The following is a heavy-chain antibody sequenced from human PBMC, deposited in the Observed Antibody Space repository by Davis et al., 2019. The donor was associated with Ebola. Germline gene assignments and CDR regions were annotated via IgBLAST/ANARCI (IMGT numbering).Heavy chain of an antibody. CDR3: AITTVTDHPVDY. D-gene: IGHD4-17*01. CDR2: IRSKANSYAT. CDR1: GFTFSGSA. V-gene: IGHV3-73*01. Sequence: GESLKISCAASGFTFSGSAMHWVRQASGKGLEWVGRIRSKANSYATAYAASVNGRFTISRDDSKNTLYLQMNSLRAEDTAVYYCAITTVTDHPVDYWGQGTLVTVSS. J-gene: IGHJ4*02.